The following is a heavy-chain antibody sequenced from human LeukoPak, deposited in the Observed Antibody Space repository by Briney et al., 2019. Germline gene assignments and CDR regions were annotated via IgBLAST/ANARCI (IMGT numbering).Heavy chain of an antibody. Sequence: SVKVSCKSSGGTFSSYAINWVRQAPGQGLEWMGGITPILGTTNYAQKFQGRVTITADESTSTAYMELTSLRSEDTAVYYCAREAGAPARYYFDYWGQGTLVTVSS. CDR2: ITPILGTT. V-gene: IGHV1-69*01. CDR3: AREAGAPARYYFDY. J-gene: IGHJ4*02. CDR1: GGTFSSYA. D-gene: IGHD1-26*01.